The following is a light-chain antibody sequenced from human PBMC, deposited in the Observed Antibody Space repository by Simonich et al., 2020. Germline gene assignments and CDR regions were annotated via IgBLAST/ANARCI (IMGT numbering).Light chain of an antibody. CDR2: EGS. CDR1: SRDVGSYNL. CDR3: QAWDSSTVV. Sequence: QSALTQPASVSGSPGQSITISCTGTSRDVGSYNLVSWYQQHPGKAPKLMSYEGSKRPSGVSNRVSGSKSGNTASLTISGLQAEDEADYYCQAWDSSTVVFGGGTKLTVL. V-gene: IGLV2-23*01. J-gene: IGLJ2*01.